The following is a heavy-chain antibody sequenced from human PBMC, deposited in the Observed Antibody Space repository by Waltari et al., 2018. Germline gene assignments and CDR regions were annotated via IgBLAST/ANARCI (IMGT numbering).Heavy chain of an antibody. D-gene: IGHD2-21*01. CDR1: GDSIRSYY. CDR2: LYYNGSP. CDR3: ARWVSWFDP. V-gene: IGHV4-59*01. Sequence: QVQLLESGPGLVKPSETLSLTCTVSGDSIRSYYWSWIRQPPGKGLEWTGYLYYNGSPNYNPSLKSRVTISVDTSKNQFSLRLTSVTAADTAVYYCARWVSWFDPWGQGTLVTVSS. J-gene: IGHJ5*02.